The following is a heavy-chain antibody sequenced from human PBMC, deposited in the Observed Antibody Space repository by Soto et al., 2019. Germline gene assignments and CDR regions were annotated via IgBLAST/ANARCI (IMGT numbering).Heavy chain of an antibody. J-gene: IGHJ4*02. CDR3: ARVTTEFDY. D-gene: IGHD3-22*01. V-gene: IGHV4-31*11. CDR2: IYHSGTT. Sequence: SETLSLTCAVSWGSISSLGYYWIFNRQHPGKGLEWIGHIYHSGTTYYNPALKSRVSISIDTSKNQFSLNVTSVTSADTAVYYCARVTTEFDYWGLGTLVTVSS. CDR1: WGSISSLGYY.